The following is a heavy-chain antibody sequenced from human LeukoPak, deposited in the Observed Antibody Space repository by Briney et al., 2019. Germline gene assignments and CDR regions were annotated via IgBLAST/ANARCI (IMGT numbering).Heavy chain of an antibody. V-gene: IGHV4-30-4*01. CDR2: MYYSGST. D-gene: IGHD3-22*01. Sequence: SQTLSLTCSVSGGSISSGDYYWSWIRQPPGKGLEWIAYMYYSGSTYYNPSLKSRVTMSADTSKNQLSLKLSSVTAADTAVYYCARPYYYDSRIDPWGQGVLVTVSS. CDR1: GGSISSGDYY. CDR3: ARPYYYDSRIDP. J-gene: IGHJ5*02.